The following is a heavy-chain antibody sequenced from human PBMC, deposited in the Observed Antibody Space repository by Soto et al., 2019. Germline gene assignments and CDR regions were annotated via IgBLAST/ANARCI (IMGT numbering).Heavy chain of an antibody. CDR2: IIPRRGTA. V-gene: IGHV1-69*11. CDR1: GGTFSTYA. CDR3: AGGIRLCRRRILSGYAG. J-gene: IGHJ4*02. Sequence: QVQLVQSGAEVKKPEASVKVSCKASGGTFSTYAISWVRQAPGQGLEWIGGIIPRRGTATYAQRFQDRVTITAEEATKTVSKVMRSLHSGEAAVDFCAGGIRLCRRRILSGYAGWGQGTLVTVSS. D-gene: IGHD3-16*01.